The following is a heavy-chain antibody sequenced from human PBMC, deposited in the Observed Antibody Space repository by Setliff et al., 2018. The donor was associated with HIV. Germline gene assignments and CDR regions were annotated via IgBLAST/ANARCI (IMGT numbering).Heavy chain of an antibody. J-gene: IGHJ4*02. CDR1: GFTFSFYG. CDR3: AKNLYRSPWSPLDY. CDR2: IRYDDSYK. Sequence: PGGSLRLSCAASGFTFSFYGMHWVRQAPGKGLEWVAFIRYDDSYKFYADSVKGRFTISRDNSKNTLYLQMNSLRADDTAVYYCAKNLYRSPWSPLDYGGQGTLVT. D-gene: IGHD6-19*01. V-gene: IGHV3-30*02.